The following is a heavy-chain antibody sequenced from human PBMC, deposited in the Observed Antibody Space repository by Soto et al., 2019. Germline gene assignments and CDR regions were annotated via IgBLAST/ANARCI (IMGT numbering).Heavy chain of an antibody. J-gene: IGHJ6*02. D-gene: IGHD2-8*01. Sequence: ASVKVSCKASGYSFTDYHIHWVRQAPGRGLEWLGRINPKSGGRSTAQKFQGWVTMTRDRSISTVYMELTRLRSDDTAVYFCARGHSTDCSNGVCSFFYNHEMDVWGQGTTVTVSS. CDR1: GYSFTDYH. V-gene: IGHV1-2*04. CDR2: INPKSGGR. CDR3: ARGHSTDCSNGVCSFFYNHEMDV.